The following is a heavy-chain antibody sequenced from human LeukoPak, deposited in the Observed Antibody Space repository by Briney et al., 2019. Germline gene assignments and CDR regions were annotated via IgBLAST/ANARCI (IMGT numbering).Heavy chain of an antibody. V-gene: IGHV4-34*01. Sequence: PLENLSLTCAVYGGPFSGYYWSWIPQPPGKWLDWIGEINHSGTTNYNPSLKSRVTISVDTSKNQFSLNLSSVTAADTAVYFCATGTTTYYNFCSRPVFDYWGQGTLVTVSS. CDR1: GGPFSGYY. CDR3: ATGTTTYYNFCSRPVFDY. CDR2: INHSGTT. J-gene: IGHJ4*02. D-gene: IGHD3-3*01.